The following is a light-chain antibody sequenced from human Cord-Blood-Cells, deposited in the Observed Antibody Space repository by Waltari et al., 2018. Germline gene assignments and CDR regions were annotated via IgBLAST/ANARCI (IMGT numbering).Light chain of an antibody. CDR1: SSDVGGYNY. Sequence: QSALTQPASASGSPGQSITISCTGTSSDVGGYNYVSWYQQHPGKAPKLMIYDGSKRPSGVSNRFSGSKSGNTASLTISGLQAEDEADYYCSSYTSSSLVFGGGTKLTVL. CDR2: DGS. V-gene: IGLV2-14*01. J-gene: IGLJ2*01. CDR3: SSYTSSSLV.